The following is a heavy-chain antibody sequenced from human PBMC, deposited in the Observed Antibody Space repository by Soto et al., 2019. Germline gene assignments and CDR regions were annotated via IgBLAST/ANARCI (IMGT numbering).Heavy chain of an antibody. CDR2: ISYDGSNK. CDR3: GRCSSTSCHLVSDY. V-gene: IGHV3-30-3*01. J-gene: IGHJ4*02. CDR1: GFTFSSYA. D-gene: IGHD2-2*01. Sequence: QVQLVESGGGVVQPGRSLRLSCAASGFTFSSYAMNWVRQAPGKGLEWVALISYDGSNKYYADSVKGRFTISRDSSKNTLYLQMNSLRDADTAFYYCGRCSSTSCHLVSDYWGQGTLVTVSS.